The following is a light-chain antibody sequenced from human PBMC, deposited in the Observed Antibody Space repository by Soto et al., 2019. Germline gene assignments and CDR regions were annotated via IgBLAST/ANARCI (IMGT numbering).Light chain of an antibody. J-gene: IGKJ4*01. V-gene: IGKV3-20*01. CDR1: QSVSSSY. CDR3: RQYGRSLGFA. Sequence: EIVLTQSRGTLSLSPGEIATLSCRSSQSVSSSYLAWYQQKPGQGPRLLIYGASTRATGIPDRFSGSGSGTDFTLTISRLDPEDFAVYYCRQYGRSLGFAVGGGTKVDI. CDR2: GAS.